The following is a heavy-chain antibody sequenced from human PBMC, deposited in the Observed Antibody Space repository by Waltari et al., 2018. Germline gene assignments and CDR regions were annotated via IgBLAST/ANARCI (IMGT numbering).Heavy chain of an antibody. J-gene: IGHJ3*02. V-gene: IGHV3-7*01. CDR3: ARTQWDSTSRRAFDI. CDR2: IKEDGSEK. CDR1: RITFTING. D-gene: IGHD1-26*01. Sequence: EVQLVESGGDLVQPGESMSVAWATFRITFTINGMFWGRQAPGKGLEWVANIKEDGSEKYYVDSVKCRFTISRDNAKNSLYLQMNSLRAEDSAVYYCARTQWDSTSRRAFDIWGQGTVVTVSS.